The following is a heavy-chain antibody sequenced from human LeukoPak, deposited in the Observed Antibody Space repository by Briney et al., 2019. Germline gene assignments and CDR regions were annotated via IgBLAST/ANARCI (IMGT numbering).Heavy chain of an antibody. CDR3: ARDLCSSTSWYTPAEYFQH. J-gene: IGHJ1*01. D-gene: IGHD2-2*02. CDR1: GYTFTGYY. Sequence: GASVKVSCKASGYTFTGYYMHWVRQAPGQGLEWMGWINPNSGGTNYAQKFQGRVTMTRDTSISTAYMELSRLRSDDTAVYYCARDLCSSTSWYTPAEYFQHWGQGTLVTVSS. V-gene: IGHV1-2*02. CDR2: INPNSGGT.